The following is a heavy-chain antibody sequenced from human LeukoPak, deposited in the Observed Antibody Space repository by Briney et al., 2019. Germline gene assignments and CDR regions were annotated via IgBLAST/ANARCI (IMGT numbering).Heavy chain of an antibody. D-gene: IGHD2-2*01. V-gene: IGHV1-2*02. CDR2: INPKNGGT. CDR1: RNIFTGYF. J-gene: IGHJ4*02. CDR3: AKEPPYTGHCDITTCDVSRFDL. Sequence: ASVKVSCKASRNIFTGYFIHWVRQAPGQGLEWMGWINPKNGGTNPAEKFQGRVTMTRDTSLSTAFMELTGLTSDDTAVYFCAKEPPYTGHCDITTCDVSRFDLWGQGTLVTVSS.